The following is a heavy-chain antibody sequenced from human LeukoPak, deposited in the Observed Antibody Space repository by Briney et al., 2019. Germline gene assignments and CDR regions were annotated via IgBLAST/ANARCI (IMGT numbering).Heavy chain of an antibody. CDR1: GGSFTSYW. CDR3: ARLTGIVVVPAAMFGPPDY. Sequence: GEALQSSCKGSGGSFTSYWIGWVRKMPGKGLGWMGSIYPGDSDTRYSPSFQGQVTISADKSISTAYLQWSSLKASDTAMYYCARLTGIVVVPAAMFGPPDYWGQGTLVTVSS. D-gene: IGHD2-2*01. J-gene: IGHJ4*02. CDR2: IYPGDSDT. V-gene: IGHV5-51*01.